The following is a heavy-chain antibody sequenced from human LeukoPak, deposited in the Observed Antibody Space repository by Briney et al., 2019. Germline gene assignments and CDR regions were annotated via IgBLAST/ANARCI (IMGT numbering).Heavy chain of an antibody. D-gene: IGHD4-17*01. V-gene: IGHV4-39*01. CDR1: GGSISSSSYY. J-gene: IGHJ4*02. Sequence: PSETLSLTCTVSGGSISSSSYYWGWIRQPPGKGLEWLGNIYYSGTTYYNPSLMSRATVSVDTSKNQFSLKVSSVTAADPAVYYCARVDGDYYFDYWGQGTLVTVSS. CDR3: ARVDGDYYFDY. CDR2: IYYSGTT.